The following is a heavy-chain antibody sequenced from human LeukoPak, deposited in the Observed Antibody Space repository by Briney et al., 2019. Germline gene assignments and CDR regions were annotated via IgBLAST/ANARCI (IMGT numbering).Heavy chain of an antibody. CDR2: IYYSGST. D-gene: IGHD3-10*01. V-gene: IGHV4-59*01. CDR1: GDSISSYY. CDR3: ARAGYYGSGSYPLSDY. J-gene: IGHJ4*02. Sequence: KSSETLSLTCTVSGDSISSYYWSWLRQPPGKGLEGIGYIYYSGSTNYNPSLKSRVTISVDTSKNQFSLKLRTVTLADTAVYYCARAGYYGSGSYPLSDYWGQGTLVTVSS.